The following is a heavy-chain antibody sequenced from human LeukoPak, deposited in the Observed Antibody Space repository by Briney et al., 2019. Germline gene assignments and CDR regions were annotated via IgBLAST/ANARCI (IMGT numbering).Heavy chain of an antibody. D-gene: IGHD2-21*01. CDR1: GFTFSNYA. V-gene: IGHV3-23*01. J-gene: IGHJ3*02. CDR2: IKGRGDTT. CDR3: AESLLAESGHAFGI. Sequence: PGGSLRLSCVASGFTFSNYAMNWVRQAPGKGLEWVSTIKGRGDTTYYVDSVKGRLTISRDNSKNTLYLQMDSLRAEDTAVYYCAESLLAESGHAFGIWGQGAMVTVSS.